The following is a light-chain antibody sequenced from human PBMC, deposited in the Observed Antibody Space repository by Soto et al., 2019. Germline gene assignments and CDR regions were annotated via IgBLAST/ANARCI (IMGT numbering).Light chain of an antibody. CDR1: QSVSSA. CDR3: HQRQSWPRT. V-gene: IGKV3-11*01. Sequence: ETVMTQSPATLSVSPGERATLSCRASQSVSSALAWYQQKPGQAPRLLIYDASNRATGIPARFSGSGSGTDFTLTISDVQPEDFAVYYCHQRQSWPRTFGQGTKVDIK. CDR2: DAS. J-gene: IGKJ1*01.